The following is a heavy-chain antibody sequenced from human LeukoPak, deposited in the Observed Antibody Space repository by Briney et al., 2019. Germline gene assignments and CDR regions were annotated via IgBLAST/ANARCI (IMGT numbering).Heavy chain of an antibody. CDR2: ISGSGGST. Sequence: GGSLRLSCAAAGFTVSIYAMSWDRQAPGKGLEWDSAISGSGGSTYYADSVKGRFTITRDNSKNTLYLQMNSLRAEDTAVYYCANPRDSSSWSSFLADYWGQGTLVTVSS. J-gene: IGHJ4*02. CDR1: GFTVSIYA. V-gene: IGHV3-23*01. CDR3: ANPRDSSSWSSFLADY. D-gene: IGHD6-13*01.